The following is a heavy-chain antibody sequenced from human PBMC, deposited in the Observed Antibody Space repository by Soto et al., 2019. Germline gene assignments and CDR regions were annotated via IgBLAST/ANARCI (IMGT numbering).Heavy chain of an antibody. J-gene: IGHJ6*02. D-gene: IGHD3-3*01. CDR2: IKSKTDGGTT. CDR1: GFTFSNAW. V-gene: IGHV3-15*01. Sequence: WGSLRLSCAASGFTFSNAWMSWVRQAPGKGLEWVGRIKSKTDGGTTDYAAPVKGRFTISRDDSKNTLYLQMNSLKTEDTAVYYCTTDVGITIFGVVSLRDVWGQGTTVTVSS. CDR3: TTDVGITIFGVVSLRDV.